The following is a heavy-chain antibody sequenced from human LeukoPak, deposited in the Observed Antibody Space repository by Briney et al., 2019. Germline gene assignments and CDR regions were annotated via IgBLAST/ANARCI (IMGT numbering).Heavy chain of an antibody. D-gene: IGHD3-22*01. J-gene: IGHJ4*02. CDR1: GYSISSGYY. Sequence: SETLSLTCTVSGYSISSGYYWGWIRQPPGKGLEWIGSIYHSGSTYYNPSLKSRVTISVDTSKNQFSLKLSSVTAADTAVYYCARDKDYYDSSGYKMGLNYFDYWGQGTLVTVSS. CDR2: IYHSGST. V-gene: IGHV4-38-2*02. CDR3: ARDKDYYDSSGYKMGLNYFDY.